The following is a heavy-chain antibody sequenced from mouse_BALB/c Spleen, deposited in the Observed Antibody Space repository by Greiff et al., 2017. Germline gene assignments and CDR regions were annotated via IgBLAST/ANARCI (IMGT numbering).Heavy chain of an antibody. V-gene: IGHV5-6-5*01. CDR3: ARGLGQLGLRHYAMDY. D-gene: IGHD3-2*01. J-gene: IGHJ4*01. Sequence: EVKLMESGGGLVKPGGSLKLSCAASGFTFSSYAMSWVRQTPEKRLEWVASISSGGSTYYPDSVKGRFTISRDNARNILYLQMSSLRSEDTAMYYCARGLGQLGLRHYAMDYWGQGTSVTVSS. CDR1: GFTFSSYA. CDR2: ISSGGST.